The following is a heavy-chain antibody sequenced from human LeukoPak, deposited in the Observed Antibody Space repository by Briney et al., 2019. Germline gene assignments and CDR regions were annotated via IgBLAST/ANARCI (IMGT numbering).Heavy chain of an antibody. V-gene: IGHV3-23*01. CDR2: LSGSGGST. CDR3: AKDPHTGYSFAY. CDR1: GFTFSSYA. D-gene: IGHD5-18*01. Sequence: GGSLRLSCVVSGFTFSSYAMSWVRQAPGKGLEWVSSLSGSGGSTYYADSVKGRFTISRDNSKNTLYLQMNSLRVEDTAVYYCAKDPHTGYSFAYWGQGTLVTVPS. J-gene: IGHJ4*02.